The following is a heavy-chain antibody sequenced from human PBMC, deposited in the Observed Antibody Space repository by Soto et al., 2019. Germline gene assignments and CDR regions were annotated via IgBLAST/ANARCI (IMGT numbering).Heavy chain of an antibody. CDR2: INAGNGNT. Sequence: ASVKVSCKASGYTFTSYAMHWVRQAPGQRLEWMGWINAGNGNTKYSQKFQGRVTITRDTSASTAYMELSSLRSEDTAVYYCARDRSRGGVLRFLEWLPAGGAYYYGMDVWGQGTTVTVSS. CDR3: ARDRSRGGVLRFLEWLPAGGAYYYGMDV. D-gene: IGHD3-3*01. J-gene: IGHJ6*02. CDR1: GYTFTSYA. V-gene: IGHV1-3*01.